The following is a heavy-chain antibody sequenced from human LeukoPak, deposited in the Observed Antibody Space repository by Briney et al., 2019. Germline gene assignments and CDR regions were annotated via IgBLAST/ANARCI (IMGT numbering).Heavy chain of an antibody. CDR1: GGTFSSYA. V-gene: IGHV1-69*04. Sequence: ASVKVSCKASGGTFSSYAISWVRQAPGQGPEWMGRIIPILGIANYAQKFQGRVTITADKSTSTAYMELSSLRSEDTAVYYCARDTYYYGSSGYVEHWGQGTLVTVSS. D-gene: IGHD3-22*01. J-gene: IGHJ5*02. CDR2: IIPILGIA. CDR3: ARDTYYYGSSGYVEH.